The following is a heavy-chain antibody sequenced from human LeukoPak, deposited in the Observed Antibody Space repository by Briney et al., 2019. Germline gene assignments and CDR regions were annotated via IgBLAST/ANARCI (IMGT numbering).Heavy chain of an antibody. CDR2: IIPIFGTA. V-gene: IGHV1-69*13. D-gene: IGHD3-22*01. CDR1: GGTFSSYA. Sequence: SVKVSCKASGGTFSSYAISWVRQAPGQGLEWMGGIIPIFGTANHAQKFQGRVTITADESTSTAYMELSSLRSEDTAVYYCARSKDSSGYYLQDFDYWGQGTLVTVSS. J-gene: IGHJ4*02. CDR3: ARSKDSSGYYLQDFDY.